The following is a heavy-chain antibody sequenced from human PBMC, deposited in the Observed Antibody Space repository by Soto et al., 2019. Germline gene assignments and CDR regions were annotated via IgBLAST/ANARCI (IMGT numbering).Heavy chain of an antibody. J-gene: IGHJ5*02. D-gene: IGHD3-10*01. CDR2: IYWDDDK. Sequence: QITLKESGPTLVKPTQTLTLTCTFSGFSLSTSGVGVGWIRQPPGKALEWLALIYWDDDKRYSPSLKSRLTIPKDTSKNQVVLTMTNMDPVDTATYYCAHRPIPLYGSGSSDWFDPWGQGPLVTVSS. CDR3: AHRPIPLYGSGSSDWFDP. V-gene: IGHV2-5*02. CDR1: GFSLSTSGVG.